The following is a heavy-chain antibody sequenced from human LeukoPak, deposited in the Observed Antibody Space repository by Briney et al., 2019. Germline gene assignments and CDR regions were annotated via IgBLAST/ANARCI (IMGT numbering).Heavy chain of an antibody. V-gene: IGHV1-18*01. CDR3: ARGKQLVRSVYYYGMDV. J-gene: IGHJ6*02. D-gene: IGHD6-6*01. CDR2: ISAYNGNT. CDR1: GYTFTSYG. Sequence: ASVKVSCKASGYTFTSYGISWVRQAPGQGLEWMGWISAYNGNTNYAQKLQGRVTMTTDTSTSTAYMELRSLGSDDTAVYYCARGKQLVRSVYYYGMDVWGQGTTVTVSS.